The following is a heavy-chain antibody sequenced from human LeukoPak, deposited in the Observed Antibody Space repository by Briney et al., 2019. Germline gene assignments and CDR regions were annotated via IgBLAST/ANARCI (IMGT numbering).Heavy chain of an antibody. J-gene: IGHJ4*02. D-gene: IGHD6-19*01. V-gene: IGHV1-46*01. CDR3: ARVSKDSSGWLYYFDY. CDR2: INPSGGST. CDR1: GYTFTSYY. Sequence: ASVKVSCKASGYTFTSYYMHWVRQAPGQGLEWMGIINPSGGSTSYAQKFQGRVTMTRDTSTSTVYMELSSLRSEDTAVYYCARVSKDSSGWLYYFDYWSQGTLVTVSS.